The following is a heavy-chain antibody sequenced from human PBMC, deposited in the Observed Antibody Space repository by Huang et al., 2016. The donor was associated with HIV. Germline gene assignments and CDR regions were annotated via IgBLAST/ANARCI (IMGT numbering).Heavy chain of an antibody. CDR1: GGSIRSDNYY. J-gene: IGHJ4*02. Sequence: QLQLQESGPGLVKPSETLSLTCTVSGGSIRSDNYYWGWIRQPPGKGLEWIGSINYSGSTDYNPSLKSRVTINGDTSKNQFSLKMRSVTAADTAVYYCARLPGSITMIRGVITDPYWGQGTLVTVSS. CDR2: INYSGST. D-gene: IGHD3-10*01. CDR3: ARLPGSITMIRGVITDPY. V-gene: IGHV4-39*01.